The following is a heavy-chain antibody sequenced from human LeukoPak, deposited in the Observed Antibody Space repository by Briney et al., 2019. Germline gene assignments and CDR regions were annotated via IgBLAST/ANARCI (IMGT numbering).Heavy chain of an antibody. CDR2: INHSGST. CDR1: GGSFSGYY. D-gene: IGHD1-26*01. J-gene: IGHJ6*03. Sequence: SETLSLTCAVYGGSFSGYYWSWIRQPPGKGLEWIGEINHSGSTNYNPSLKSRVTISVDTSKNQFSLKLSSVTAADTAVYYCARARPSGSYGYYYYYYMDVWGKGTTVTVSS. CDR3: ARARPSGSYGYYYYYYMDV. V-gene: IGHV4-34*01.